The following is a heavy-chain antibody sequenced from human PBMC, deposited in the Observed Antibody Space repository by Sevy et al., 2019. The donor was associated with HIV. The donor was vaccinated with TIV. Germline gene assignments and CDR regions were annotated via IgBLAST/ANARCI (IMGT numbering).Heavy chain of an antibody. V-gene: IGHV3-7*01. CDR3: AHGTFGRFES. CDR1: GFTFSANW. CDR2: IKGDGSDK. J-gene: IGHJ4*02. Sequence: GGSLRLSCAASGFTFSANWMNWVRQAPGKGLEWVANIKGDGSDKHYVDSVEGRFTISRDNAKNLLYLQMSSLRVEDTAVYYCAHGTFGRFESWGQGTLVTVSS. D-gene: IGHD3-16*01.